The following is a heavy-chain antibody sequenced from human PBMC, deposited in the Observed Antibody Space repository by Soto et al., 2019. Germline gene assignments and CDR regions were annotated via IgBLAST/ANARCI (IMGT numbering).Heavy chain of an antibody. CDR1: GGTFNFYS. CDR3: ATNYGSGSAHFDY. D-gene: IGHD3-10*01. V-gene: IGHV1-69*02. CDR2: VIPMVGMS. Sequence: QVQLVQSGAEVKKPGSSVKVSCTASGGTFNFYSISWVRQAPGQGLEWVGRVIPMVGMSEYAQKFQGRVTITAEKSTSTACVNRRSLRSEDTAVYYCATNYGSGSAHFDYWGQGTLVTVSS. J-gene: IGHJ4*02.